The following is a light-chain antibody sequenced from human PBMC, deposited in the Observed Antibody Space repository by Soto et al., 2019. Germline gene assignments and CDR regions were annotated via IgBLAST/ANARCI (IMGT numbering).Light chain of an antibody. Sequence: QSALTQPPSAFGSPGQSVTISCTGTSSDVGGYNYVSWYQQHPGKAPKLMIYDVSARPSGVPDRFSGSKSGNTAYLTVSGLLAEDEADYYCSSYGGSNNVVFGGGTKLTVL. CDR3: SSYGGSNNVV. CDR2: DVS. V-gene: IGLV2-8*01. J-gene: IGLJ3*02. CDR1: SSDVGGYNY.